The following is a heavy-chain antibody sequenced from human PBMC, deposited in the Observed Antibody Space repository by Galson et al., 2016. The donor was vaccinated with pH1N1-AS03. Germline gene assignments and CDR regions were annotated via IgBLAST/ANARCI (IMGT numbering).Heavy chain of an antibody. CDR2: ISYDGSEK. CDR3: AKVHRRLWFTWISDSGVYYMDY. J-gene: IGHJ4*01. D-gene: IGHD3-22*01. V-gene: IGHV3-30*18. CDR1: GFIFSEYG. Sequence: SLRLSCAASGFIFSEYGMHWVRQAPGKGLEWLAIISYDGSEKHYADSVKGRITLSRDNSNNTLYLQVDSLRPEDTAVYFCAKVHRRLWFTWISDSGVYYMDYWGQGTLVTVSS.